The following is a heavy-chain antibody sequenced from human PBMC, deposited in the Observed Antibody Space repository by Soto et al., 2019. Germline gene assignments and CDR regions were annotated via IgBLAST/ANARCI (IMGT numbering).Heavy chain of an antibody. V-gene: IGHV1-18*01. Sequence: QVHLVQSGAEVKKPGASVKVSCKGSGYAFTTYGITWVRQAPGQGLEWMGWISAHNGNTNYAQKPQGSVTVTRDTSTSTASMELRSLRSDDTAVSYCARGRYGDYWGQGALVPVSS. J-gene: IGHJ4*02. CDR1: GYAFTTYG. D-gene: IGHD1-1*01. CDR2: ISAHNGNT. CDR3: ARGRYGDY.